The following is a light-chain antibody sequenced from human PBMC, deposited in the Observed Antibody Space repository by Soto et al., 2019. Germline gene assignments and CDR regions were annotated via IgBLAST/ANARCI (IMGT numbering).Light chain of an antibody. Sequence: QLVLTQPPSASASLGASVKLTCTLSSGHSSYAIAWHQQQPEKGPRYLMNLNSDGSHSKGDGIPDRFSGSSSGAERYLTISSLQSEDEADYYCQTWGTGFRVFGGGTKLTVL. CDR3: QTWGTGFRV. J-gene: IGLJ3*02. CDR1: SGHSSYA. V-gene: IGLV4-69*01. CDR2: LNSDGSH.